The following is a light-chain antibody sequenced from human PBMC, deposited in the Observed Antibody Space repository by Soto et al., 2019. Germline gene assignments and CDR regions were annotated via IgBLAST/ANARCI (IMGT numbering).Light chain of an antibody. CDR1: SSDIGYYKY. V-gene: IGLV2-8*01. CDR2: EVI. CDR3: SSYAGSNLGV. J-gene: IGLJ1*01. Sequence: QSALTQPPSASGSPGQSVTISCTGTSSDIGYYKYVSWYQQHPGKAPKLIIYEVIKRPSGVPDRFSGSKSGNTASLTVSGLQAEDEADYYCSSYAGSNLGVFGTGTKVHRP.